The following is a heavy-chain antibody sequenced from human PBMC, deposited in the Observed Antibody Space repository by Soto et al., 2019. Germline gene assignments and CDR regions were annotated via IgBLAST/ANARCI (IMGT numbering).Heavy chain of an antibody. CDR3: ARDQSGAADI. CDR2: ISATGTT. Sequence: QVQLRESGPGLVEPSETLSLTCTVSGDSMSSYYWSWIRQSAEKGLEWMGRISATGTTNYMPSLKSRITLSIDASKNQVSLNLKFVTAADTAVYFCARDQSGAADIWGQGTVVRVS. CDR1: GDSMSSYY. D-gene: IGHD7-27*01. J-gene: IGHJ3*02. V-gene: IGHV4-4*07.